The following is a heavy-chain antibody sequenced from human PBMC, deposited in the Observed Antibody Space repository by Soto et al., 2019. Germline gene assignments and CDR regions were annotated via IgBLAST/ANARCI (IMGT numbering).Heavy chain of an antibody. J-gene: IGHJ3*02. CDR1: GFTFSTHG. V-gene: IGHV3-33*01. D-gene: IGHD2-15*01. CDR2: IWFDGSDK. CDR3: ARLYCSSSSCYSVGAFDI. Sequence: GGSLRLSCAASGFTFSTHGMHWVRQAPGKGLEWVALIWFDGSDKYYADSVKGRFTISRDNSKNTLYLQMNSLRAEDTAVYYCARLYCSSSSCYSVGAFDIRGQGTMVTVSS.